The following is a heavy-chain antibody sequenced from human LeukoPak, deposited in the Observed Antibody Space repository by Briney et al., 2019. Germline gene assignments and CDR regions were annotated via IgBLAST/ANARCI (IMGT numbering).Heavy chain of an antibody. D-gene: IGHD1-26*01. CDR2: IHYSGGT. Sequence: KPSETLSLTCIVSGGSISSSSHYWGWIRQPPGKGLEWIGSIHYSGGTNYNPSLKSRVTISVDTSKNQFSLKLSSVTAADTAVYYCASQGDPLPDGSNAFGIWGQGTMVTVSS. V-gene: IGHV4-39*07. CDR1: GGSISSSSHY. J-gene: IGHJ3*02. CDR3: ASQGDPLPDGSNAFGI.